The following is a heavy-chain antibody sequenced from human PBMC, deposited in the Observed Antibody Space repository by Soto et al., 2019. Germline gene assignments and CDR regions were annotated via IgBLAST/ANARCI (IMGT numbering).Heavy chain of an antibody. Sequence: GGSLRLSCAASGFTFSSYAMSWVRQAPGKGLEWVSAISGSGGSTYYADSVKGRFTISRDNSKNTLYLQMNSLRAEDTAVYYCAKDRDIVLMVYASYFDYWGQGTLVTVSS. CDR3: AKDRDIVLMVYASYFDY. CDR2: ISGSGGST. CDR1: GFTFSSYA. V-gene: IGHV3-23*01. D-gene: IGHD2-8*01. J-gene: IGHJ4*02.